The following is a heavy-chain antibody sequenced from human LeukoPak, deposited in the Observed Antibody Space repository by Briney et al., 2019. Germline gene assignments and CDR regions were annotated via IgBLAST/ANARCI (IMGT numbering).Heavy chain of an antibody. Sequence: GRSLRLSCAASGFTVSSNYMSWVRQAPGKGLEWVSVIYSGGSTYYADSVKGRFTISRDNSKNTLYLQMNSLRAEDTAVYYCAREAATYYFDYWGQGTLVTVSS. CDR3: AREAATYYFDY. CDR1: GFTVSSNY. CDR2: IYSGGST. V-gene: IGHV3-53*01. D-gene: IGHD2-15*01. J-gene: IGHJ4*02.